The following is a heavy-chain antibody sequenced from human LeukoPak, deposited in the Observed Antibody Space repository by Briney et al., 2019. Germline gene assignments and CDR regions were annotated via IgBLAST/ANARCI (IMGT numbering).Heavy chain of an antibody. CDR2: IWSSGTVT. CDR3: ATERSFCGGDCSDY. V-gene: IGHV3-48*03. D-gene: IGHD2-21*01. CDR1: GYSFSDYE. Sequence: GGSLRLSCAGSGYSFSDYEMNWVRQAPGRRLEWVAYIWSSGTVTHYADSVKDRFTISRDNGKNSLYLQMNSLRAEDTAVYYCATERSFCGGDCSDYWGQGTLVTVSS. J-gene: IGHJ4*02.